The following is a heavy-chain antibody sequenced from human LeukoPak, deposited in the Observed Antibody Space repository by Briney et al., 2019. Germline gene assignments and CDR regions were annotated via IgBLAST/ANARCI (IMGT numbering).Heavy chain of an antibody. J-gene: IGHJ4*02. V-gene: IGHV4-4*02. D-gene: IGHD3-10*01. CDR1: GGSISSSNW. CDR2: IYHSGST. Sequence: PSGTLSLTCAVSGGSISSSNWWSWVRQPPGKGLEWIGEIYHSGSTNYNPSLKSRVTISVDKSKNQFSLKLSSVTAADTAVYYCARGLLLWFGELSKAGCFDYWGQGTLVTVSS. CDR3: ARGLLLWFGELSKAGCFDY.